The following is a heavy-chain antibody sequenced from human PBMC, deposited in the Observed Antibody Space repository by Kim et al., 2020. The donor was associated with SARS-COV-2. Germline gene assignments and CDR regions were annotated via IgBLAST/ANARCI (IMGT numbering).Heavy chain of an antibody. CDR1: GFTFDDYA. D-gene: IGHD3-10*01. CDR2: ISWNSGSI. Sequence: GGSLRLSCAASGFTFDDYAMHWVRQAPGKGLEWVSGISWNSGSIGYADSVKGRFTISRDNAKNSLYLQMNSLRAEDTALYYCAKARYGSGSPVDYWGQGTLVTVSS. V-gene: IGHV3-9*01. J-gene: IGHJ4*02. CDR3: AKARYGSGSPVDY.